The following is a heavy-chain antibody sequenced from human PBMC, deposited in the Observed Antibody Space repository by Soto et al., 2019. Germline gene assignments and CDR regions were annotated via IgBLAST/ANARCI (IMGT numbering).Heavy chain of an antibody. CDR3: EKDNGPWGTNDWYFDV. Sequence: EVQLLESGGGLVQPGGSLRLSCAASGYTFSNYAMTWVRQAPGKGLEWVSCISNGGDYTYYADAVKGRVTISRDKSKNTRYLQMNGRRAEDTAVYYCEKDNGPWGTNDWYFDVWGRGTLVTVSP. J-gene: IGHJ2*01. CDR1: GYTFSNYA. V-gene: IGHV3-23*01. CDR2: ISNGGDYT. D-gene: IGHD3-16*01.